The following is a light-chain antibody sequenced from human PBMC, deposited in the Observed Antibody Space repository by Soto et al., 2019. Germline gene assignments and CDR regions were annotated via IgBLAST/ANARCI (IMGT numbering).Light chain of an antibody. J-gene: IGKJ2*02. CDR1: QIIFNNY. Sequence: EIVLTQSPGTLSLSPRERATLSCRARQIIFNNYSASYQQKPGQAPRLLVYGASFRATGIPDMFSGSGSGTDFTPTISRLEPEDFSVYYCQQSGGSPCTFGQGTRLEIK. CDR3: QQSGGSPCT. V-gene: IGKV3-20*01. CDR2: GAS.